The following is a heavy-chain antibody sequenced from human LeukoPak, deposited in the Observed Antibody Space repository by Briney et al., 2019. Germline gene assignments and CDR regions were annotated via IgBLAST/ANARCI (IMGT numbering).Heavy chain of an antibody. CDR2: ISGSGGST. CDR1: GFTFSSYA. D-gene: IGHD5-12*01. V-gene: IGHV3-23*01. Sequence: GGSLRLSCAASGFTFSSYAMSWVRQAPGKGLEWVSAISGSGGSTYYADSVKGRFTISRDNSKNTLYLQMNSLRAEDTAVYYCAKEPPIAATISAVYFDYWGQGTLVTVSS. CDR3: AKEPPIAATISAVYFDY. J-gene: IGHJ4*02.